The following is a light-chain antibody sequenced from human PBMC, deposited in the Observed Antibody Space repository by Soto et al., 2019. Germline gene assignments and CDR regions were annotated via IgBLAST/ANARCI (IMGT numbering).Light chain of an antibody. Sequence: EIVLTQSPGTLSSSPGERATLSCRASQSVTSNYLAWYQQKPGQSPRLLIFGASIRDTGLPDRFSGGGSGRDFTLTISRLEPEDSAVYYCHQYGISPGTFGQGTKVDIK. CDR3: HQYGISPGT. CDR1: QSVTSNY. CDR2: GAS. V-gene: IGKV3-20*01. J-gene: IGKJ1*01.